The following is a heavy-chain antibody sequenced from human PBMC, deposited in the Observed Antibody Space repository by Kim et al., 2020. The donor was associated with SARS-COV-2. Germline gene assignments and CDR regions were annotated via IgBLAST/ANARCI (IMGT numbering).Heavy chain of an antibody. V-gene: IGHV3-23*01. CDR2: ISGSGGST. D-gene: IGHD6-13*01. Sequence: GGSLRLSCAASGFTFSSYAMSWVRQAPGKGLEWVSAISGSGGSTYYADSVKGRFTISRDNSKNTLYLQMNSLRAEDTAVYYCASLGVGYSSSWYFDYWGQGTLVTVSS. CDR1: GFTFSSYA. CDR3: ASLGVGYSSSWYFDY. J-gene: IGHJ4*02.